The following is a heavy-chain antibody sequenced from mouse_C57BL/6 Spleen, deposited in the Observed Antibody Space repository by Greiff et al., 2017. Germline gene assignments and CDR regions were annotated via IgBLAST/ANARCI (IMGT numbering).Heavy chain of an antibody. V-gene: IGHV5-9-1*02. CDR3: TRDYYGSIPFAY. CDR2: ISSGGDYI. D-gene: IGHD1-1*01. J-gene: IGHJ3*01. CDR1: GFTFSSYA. Sequence: EVQRVESGEGLVKPGGSLKLSCAASGFTFSSYAMSWVRQTPEKRLEWVAYISSGGDYIYYADTVKGRFTISRDNARNTLYLQMSSLKSEDTAMYYWTRDYYGSIPFAYWGQGTLVTVSA.